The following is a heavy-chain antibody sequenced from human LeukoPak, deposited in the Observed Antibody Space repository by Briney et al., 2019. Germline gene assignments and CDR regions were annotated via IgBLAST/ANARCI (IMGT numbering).Heavy chain of an antibody. CDR3: ARSDLTKPGIAAAGGDNWFDP. J-gene: IGHJ5*02. V-gene: IGHV3-21*01. CDR1: GFTLSSYS. CDR2: ISSSSSYI. D-gene: IGHD6-13*01. Sequence: GGSLRLSCAASGFTLSSYSMNWVRQAPGKGLEWVSSISSSSSYIYYADSVKGRFTISRDNAKNSLYLQMNSLRAEDTAVYYCARSDLTKPGIAAAGGDNWFDPWGQGTLVTVSS.